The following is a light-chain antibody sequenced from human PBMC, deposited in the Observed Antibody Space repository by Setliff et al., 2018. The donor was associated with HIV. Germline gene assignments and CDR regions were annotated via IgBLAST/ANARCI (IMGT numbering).Light chain of an antibody. CDR3: QQSHSSPLT. CDR1: QSISSY. Sequence: DIQMTQSPSSLSASVGDRVTITCRASQSISSYLNWYQLKPGNAPKLLIYGASSLQGGVPSRFSGGGSGTHFTLTISSLQPEDFATYYCQQSHSSPLTFGGGTKVDIK. CDR2: GAS. J-gene: IGKJ4*01. V-gene: IGKV1-39*01.